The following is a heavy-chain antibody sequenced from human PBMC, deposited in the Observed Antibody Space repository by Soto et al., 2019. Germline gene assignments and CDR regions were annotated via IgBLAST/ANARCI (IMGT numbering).Heavy chain of an antibody. CDR2: IIPILGIA. D-gene: IGHD4-17*01. CDR3: ARVGGYGDPDY. J-gene: IGHJ4*02. CDR1: GGTFSSYT. Sequence: QVQLVQSGAEVKKPGSSVKVSCKASGGTFSSYTISWVRQAPGQGLEWMGRIIPILGIANYAQKFQGRVTITADNSTSTAYMELSSLRSEDTAVYYCARVGGYGDPDYWGQGTLVTVSS. V-gene: IGHV1-69*02.